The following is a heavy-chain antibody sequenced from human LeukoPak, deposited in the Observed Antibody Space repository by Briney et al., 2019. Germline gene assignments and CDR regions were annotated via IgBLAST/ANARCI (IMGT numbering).Heavy chain of an antibody. J-gene: IGHJ6*02. D-gene: IGHD3-10*01. CDR2: INHSGST. V-gene: IGHV4-34*01. Sequence: SETLSLTCAVYGGSFSGYYWSWIRQPPGKGLEWIGEINHSGSTNYNPSLKSRVTISVDTSKSQFSPKLSSVTAADTAVYYCARDRSDVLLWFGELNYYYGMDVWGQGTTVTVSS. CDR3: ARDRSDVLLWFGELNYYYGMDV. CDR1: GGSFSGYY.